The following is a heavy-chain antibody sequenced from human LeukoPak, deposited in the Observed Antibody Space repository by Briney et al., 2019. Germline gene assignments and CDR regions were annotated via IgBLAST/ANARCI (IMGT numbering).Heavy chain of an antibody. CDR3: ARRITMIGGGWYFDY. V-gene: IGHV4-59*08. J-gene: IGHJ4*02. CDR2: IYYSGST. Sequence: ASETLSLTCTVSGGSISSYYWSWIRQPPGKGLEWLGYIYYSGSTNYNPSLKSRVTISVDTSKNQFSLKLSSVTAADTAVYYCARRITMIGGGWYFDYWGQGTLVTVSS. CDR1: GGSISSYY. D-gene: IGHD3-22*01.